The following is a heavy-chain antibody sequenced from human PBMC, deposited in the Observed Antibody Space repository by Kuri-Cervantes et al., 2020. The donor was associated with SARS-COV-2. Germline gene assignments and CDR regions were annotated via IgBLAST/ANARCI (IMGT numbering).Heavy chain of an antibody. V-gene: IGHV4-59*12. J-gene: IGHJ4*02. CDR2: MYYSVT. Sequence: GSLRLSCAVSGGSMSDYYWTWIRQPPGKGLEWIGYMYYSVTNYNPSLKSRVTISSDTSKKQFFLKLSSVTAADTAVYYCFSWFFGNWGQGTLVTVSS. CDR1: GGSMSDYY. D-gene: IGHD6-13*01. CDR3: FSWFFGN.